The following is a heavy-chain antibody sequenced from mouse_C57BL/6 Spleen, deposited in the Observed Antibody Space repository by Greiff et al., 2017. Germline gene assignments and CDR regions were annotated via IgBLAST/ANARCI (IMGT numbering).Heavy chain of an antibody. CDR3: TRGEIYYDYDGWFAY. D-gene: IGHD2-4*01. J-gene: IGHJ3*01. V-gene: IGHV5-9-1*02. CDR2: ISSGGDYI. CDR1: GFTFSSYA. Sequence: EVKLMESGEGLVKPGGSLKLSCAASGFTFSSYAMSWVRQTPEKRLEWVAYISSGGDYIYYADTVKGRFTITRDNARNTLYLQMSSLKSEDTAMYYCTRGEIYYDYDGWFAYWGQGTLVTVSA.